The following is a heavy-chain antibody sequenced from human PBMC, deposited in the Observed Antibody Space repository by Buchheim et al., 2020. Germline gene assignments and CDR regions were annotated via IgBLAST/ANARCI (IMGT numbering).Heavy chain of an antibody. CDR1: GFTFSSYG. Sequence: QVQLVESGGGVVQPGRSLRLSCAASGFTFSSYGMHWVRQAPGKGLEWVAVIWYDGSNKYYADSVKGRFTIPRDNSKNTLYLQMNSLRAEDTAVYYCARDMWNTAMVPYYFDYWGQGTL. D-gene: IGHD5-18*01. CDR3: ARDMWNTAMVPYYFDY. J-gene: IGHJ4*02. CDR2: IWYDGSNK. V-gene: IGHV3-33*01.